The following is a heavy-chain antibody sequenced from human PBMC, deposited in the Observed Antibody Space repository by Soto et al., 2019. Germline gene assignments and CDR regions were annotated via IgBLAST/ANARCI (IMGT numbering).Heavy chain of an antibody. CDR2: ISGSGGST. D-gene: IGHD5-12*01. CDR3: AKDRIEMATIINY. J-gene: IGHJ4*02. Sequence: EVQLLESGGGLVQPGGSLKLSGAPSGFPFSGLAMSWAGQPPGKGLEWVSAISGSGGSTYYADSVKGRFTISRDNSKNTLYLQMNSLRAEDTAVYYCAKDRIEMATIINYWGQGTLVTVSS. V-gene: IGHV3-23*01. CDR1: GFPFSGLA.